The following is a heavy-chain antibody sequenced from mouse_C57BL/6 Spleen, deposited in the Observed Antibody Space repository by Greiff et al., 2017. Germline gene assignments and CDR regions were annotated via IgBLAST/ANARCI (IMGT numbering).Heavy chain of an antibody. CDR3: EREDSSGYDYAMDY. Sequence: EVMLQQSGPELVKPGASVKISCKASGYTFTDYYMNWVKQSHGKSLEWIGDINPNNGGTSYNQKFKGKATLTVDKSSSTAYMELRSLTSEDSAVYYCEREDSSGYDYAMDYWGQGTSVTVSS. V-gene: IGHV1-26*01. CDR1: GYTFTDYY. CDR2: INPNNGGT. J-gene: IGHJ4*01. D-gene: IGHD3-2*02.